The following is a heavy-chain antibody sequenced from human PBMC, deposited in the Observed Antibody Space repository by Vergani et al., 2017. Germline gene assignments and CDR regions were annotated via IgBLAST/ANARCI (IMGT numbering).Heavy chain of an antibody. CDR1: GGSISSGSYY. D-gene: IGHD2-15*01. CDR2: IYTTGST. J-gene: IGHJ5*02. V-gene: IGHV4-61*02. CDR3: TRHWAVVAANNWFDH. Sequence: QVQLQESGPGLVKPSQTLSLTCTVSGGSISSGSYYWSWIRQPAGKGLEWIGRIYTTGSTNYNPSLKSRVTMSVDTSKNQFSLKLSSVTAADTAVYYCTRHWAVVAANNWFDHWGQGTLVTVSS.